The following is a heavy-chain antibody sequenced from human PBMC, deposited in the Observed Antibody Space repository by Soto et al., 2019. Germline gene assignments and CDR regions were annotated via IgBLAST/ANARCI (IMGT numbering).Heavy chain of an antibody. V-gene: IGHV4-31*03. J-gene: IGHJ1*01. D-gene: IGHD3-22*01. CDR1: GGSISSGAYY. CDR3: AINDSSGSRGFQH. CDR2: IYYSGST. Sequence: PSETLSLTCTVSGGSISSGAYYWSWIRQHPGKGLEWIGYIYYSGSTYYNPSLKSRVTISVDTSKNQFSLKLSSVTAADTAVYYCAINDSSGSRGFQHWGQGTLVTVSS.